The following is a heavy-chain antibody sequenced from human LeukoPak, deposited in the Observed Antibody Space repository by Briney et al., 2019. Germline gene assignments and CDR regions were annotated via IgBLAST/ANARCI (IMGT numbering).Heavy chain of an antibody. V-gene: IGHV3-33*08. J-gene: IGHJ4*02. D-gene: IGHD6-6*01. CDR1: GFTFSTYW. Sequence: GGSLRLSCVASGFTFSTYWMSWVRQAPGKGLEWVAVIWYDGSNKYYADSVKGRFTISRDNAKNTLYLQMNSLRAEDTAVYYCARTPQGSSSYDEGYFDYWGQGTLVTVSS. CDR3: ARTPQGSSSYDEGYFDY. CDR2: IWYDGSNK.